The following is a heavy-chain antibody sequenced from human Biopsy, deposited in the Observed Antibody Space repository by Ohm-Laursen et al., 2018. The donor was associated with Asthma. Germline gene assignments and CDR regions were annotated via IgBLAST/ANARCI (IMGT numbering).Heavy chain of an antibody. D-gene: IGHD2-21*02. CDR1: GVSISSDY. Sequence: SDTLSLTCTVSGVSISSDYWSWIRQPPGKGLEWIGHIYYSGSTNYQPSLKSRVTISVDTSKNQFSLKLRSVTAADAAVYYCVRGISRVTGLFDHFDSWGQGTLVTVSS. V-gene: IGHV4-59*07. CDR3: VRGISRVTGLFDHFDS. J-gene: IGHJ4*02. CDR2: IYYSGST.